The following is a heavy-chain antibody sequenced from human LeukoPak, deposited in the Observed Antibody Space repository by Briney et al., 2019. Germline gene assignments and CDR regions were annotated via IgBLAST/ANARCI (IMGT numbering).Heavy chain of an antibody. CDR3: ANFERTVAGPYNWFDP. V-gene: IGHV3-23*01. D-gene: IGHD6-19*01. Sequence: GGSLRLSCAAPGFTFRSYAMSLVRQAPGKGLEWVSAISGSGGSTYYADSVKGRFTISRDNSKNTLYLQMNSLRAEDTAVYYCANFERTVAGPYNWFDPWGQGTLVTVSS. CDR1: GFTFRSYA. CDR2: ISGSGGST. J-gene: IGHJ5*02.